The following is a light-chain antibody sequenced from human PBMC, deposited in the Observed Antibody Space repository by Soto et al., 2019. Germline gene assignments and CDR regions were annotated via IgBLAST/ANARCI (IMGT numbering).Light chain of an antibody. J-gene: IGLJ1*01. V-gene: IGLV2-23*02. Sequence: QSVLTQPASVSGSPGQSITIPCTGTSSDVGGYNHVSWYQQHPGKAPKLMIYQVVKRPSGVSNRFSGSQSGNTASLTISGLQAEDEADYYCCSYAGINTLYVFGTGTKVTVL. CDR2: QVV. CDR1: SSDVGGYNH. CDR3: CSYAGINTLYV.